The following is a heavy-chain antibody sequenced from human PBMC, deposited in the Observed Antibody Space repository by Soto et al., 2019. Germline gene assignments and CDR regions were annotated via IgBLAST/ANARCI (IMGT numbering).Heavy chain of an antibody. CDR3: AKHPSLGRFDP. J-gene: IGHJ5*02. V-gene: IGHV4-59*08. Sequence: SDTLSLTCTVSGGSLIVYYWRWIRQPPGKELEWIGYIYYSGDTDYNPSLRSRVTISVDTSKNQFSLKLTSVTAADTAVYFCAKHPSLGRFDPWGQGILVTVS. CDR1: GGSLIVYY. CDR2: IYYSGDT. D-gene: IGHD1-26*01.